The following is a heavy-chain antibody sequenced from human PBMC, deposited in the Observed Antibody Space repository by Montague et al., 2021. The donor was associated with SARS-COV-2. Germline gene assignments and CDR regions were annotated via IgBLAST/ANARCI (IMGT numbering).Heavy chain of an antibody. Sequence: SETLSLTCTVSGASITTYYWSWIRQSAGKGLEWIGRIHTSGNTNYNPTLRSRVTMSVDTSKNQFSLKLNSVTAADTAVCYCAREATSWFGELMGVWFDPWGQGTLVTVSS. CDR2: IHTSGNT. CDR3: AREATSWFGELMGVWFDP. V-gene: IGHV4-4*07. D-gene: IGHD3-10*01. J-gene: IGHJ5*02. CDR1: GASITTYY.